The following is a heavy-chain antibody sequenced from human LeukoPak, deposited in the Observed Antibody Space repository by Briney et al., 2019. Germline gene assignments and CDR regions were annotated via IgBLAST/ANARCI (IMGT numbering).Heavy chain of an antibody. CDR3: ARGEVRGVDNYYGMDV. Sequence: PSETLSLTCSVSGGSISSYYWNWIRQPPGKGLEWIAFISYSGSTNYSPSLQSRVTISVDTSKNQLSLNLNSVTAADTAVYFCARGEVRGVDNYYGMDVWGQGTTVTVSS. D-gene: IGHD3-10*01. CDR2: ISYSGST. V-gene: IGHV4-59*01. J-gene: IGHJ6*02. CDR1: GGSISSYY.